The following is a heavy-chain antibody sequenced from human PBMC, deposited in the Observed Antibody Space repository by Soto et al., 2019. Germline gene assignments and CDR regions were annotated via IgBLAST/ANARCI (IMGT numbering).Heavy chain of an antibody. CDR1: GGTFSSYA. CDR2: IIPIFGTA. J-gene: IGHJ5*02. D-gene: IGHD2-15*01. Sequence: GASVKLSCKASGGTFSSYAISWVRQAPGQGLEWMGGIIPIFGTANYAQKFQGRVTITADESTSTAYMELSSLRSEDTAVYYCASDCSGGSCHPYGDSYWFDPWGQGTLVTVSS. V-gene: IGHV1-69*13. CDR3: ASDCSGGSCHPYGDSYWFDP.